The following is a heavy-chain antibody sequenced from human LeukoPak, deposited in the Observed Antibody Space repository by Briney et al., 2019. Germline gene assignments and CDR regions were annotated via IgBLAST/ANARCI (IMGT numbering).Heavy chain of an antibody. CDR2: ISGYSANT. D-gene: IGHD3-16*01. CDR3: ARGSHRLYDYVWGTYESKDY. V-gene: IGHV1-18*01. Sequence: ASVKVSCKASGYTFTSYDINWVRQATGQGLEWMGWISGYSANTNYVQKFQGRVTMTTDTSTHTAYMELRSLRSDDTAVYYCARGSHRLYDYVWGTYESKDYWGQGTLVTVSS. J-gene: IGHJ4*02. CDR1: GYTFTSYD.